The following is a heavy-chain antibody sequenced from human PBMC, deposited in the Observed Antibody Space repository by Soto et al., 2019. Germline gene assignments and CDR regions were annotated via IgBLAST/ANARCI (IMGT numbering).Heavy chain of an antibody. V-gene: IGHV4-4*02. J-gene: IGHJ4*02. CDR1: GGSISDNW. D-gene: IGHD6-19*01. CDR2: IYHIGTR. CDR3: ARHIAVSGTRGFDY. Sequence: QVQLQESGPGLMQPSGTLSLTCAVSGGSISDNWWSWVRQPPRKGLEWIGEIYHIGTRHYNPSLEGRVTISVDKSKNHFSLNLNSVPAADTAVYYCARHIAVSGTRGFDYWGQGILVTVSS.